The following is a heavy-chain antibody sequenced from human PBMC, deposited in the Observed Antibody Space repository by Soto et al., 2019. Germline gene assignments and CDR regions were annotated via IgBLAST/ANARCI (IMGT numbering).Heavy chain of an antibody. CDR1: GFTFSSYA. Sequence: EVQLLESGGDLVQPGGSLRLSCAASGFTFSSYAMNWVRQAPGKGLEWVSTIRTSVGDTYYAASVKGRFTISRDNSKSTVYMHLNRLRAEDTAIYYCAKDPTYDYGYFDSWGQGTLVTVSS. V-gene: IGHV3-23*01. CDR2: IRTSVGDT. J-gene: IGHJ4*02. CDR3: AKDPTYDYGYFDS. D-gene: IGHD4-17*01.